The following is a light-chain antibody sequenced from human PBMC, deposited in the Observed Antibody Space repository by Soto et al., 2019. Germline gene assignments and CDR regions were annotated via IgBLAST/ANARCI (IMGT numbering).Light chain of an antibody. V-gene: IGKV3-11*01. Sequence: EIVLTQSPATLSLSPGERATLSCRASQSVTSYLAWYQQRPGQAPRLLIYDASLRAPGIPARFSGSGSGADFTLTISSLEPEDFAVYYCQQRSSWPITFGQGTRLEIK. CDR2: DAS. CDR3: QQRSSWPIT. J-gene: IGKJ5*01. CDR1: QSVTSY.